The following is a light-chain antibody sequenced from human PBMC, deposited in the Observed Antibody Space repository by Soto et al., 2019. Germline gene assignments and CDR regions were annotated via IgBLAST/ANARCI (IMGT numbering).Light chain of an antibody. CDR1: QGISSY. CDR2: AAS. CDR3: QQYSSYPWT. J-gene: IGKJ1*01. Sequence: AIRMTQSPSSLSASTGDRVTITCRASQGISSYLAWYQQKPGKAPKLLIYAASTLQSGVPSRFSCSGSGTDFTLTISCLQSEDFATYYCQQYSSYPWTFGQGTKVEIK. V-gene: IGKV1-8*01.